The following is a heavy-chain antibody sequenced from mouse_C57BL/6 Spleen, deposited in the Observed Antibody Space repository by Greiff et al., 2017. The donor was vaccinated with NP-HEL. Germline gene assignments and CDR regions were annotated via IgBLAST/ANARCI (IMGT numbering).Heavy chain of an antibody. J-gene: IGHJ3*01. CDR1: GFTFSDYG. CDR3: ARDYYGSSYEKAWFAY. D-gene: IGHD1-1*01. Sequence: EVKLVESGGGLVKPGGSLKLSCAASGFTFSDYGMHWVRQAPEKGLEWVAYISSGSSTIYYADTVKGRFTISRDNAKNTLFLQMTSLRSEDTAMYYCARDYYGSSYEKAWFAYWGQGTLVTVSA. CDR2: ISSGSSTI. V-gene: IGHV5-17*01.